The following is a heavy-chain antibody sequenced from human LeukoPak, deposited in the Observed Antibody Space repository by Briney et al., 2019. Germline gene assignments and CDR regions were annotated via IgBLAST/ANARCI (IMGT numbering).Heavy chain of an antibody. Sequence: ASVKVSCKASGYTFTGYYMHWVRQAPGQGLEWMGWINPNSGGTNYAQKFQGRVTMTRDTSISTAYMELSRLRSDDTAVYYCARDGDFGVVIISSWFDPWGQGTLVTVSS. CDR2: INPNSGGT. D-gene: IGHD3-3*01. J-gene: IGHJ5*02. CDR3: ARDGDFGVVIISSWFDP. CDR1: GYTFTGYY. V-gene: IGHV1-2*02.